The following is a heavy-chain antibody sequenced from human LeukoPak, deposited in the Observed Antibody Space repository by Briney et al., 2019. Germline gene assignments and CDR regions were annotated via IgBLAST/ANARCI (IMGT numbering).Heavy chain of an antibody. Sequence: SETLSLTCTVSGYSISSGYYWGWIRQPPRKGLEWIGSIYHSGSTYYNPSLKSRVTISVDTSKNQFSLKLSSVTAADTAVYYCAGGYKYAYYNYYYMDVWGKGTTVTVSS. CDR2: IYHSGST. D-gene: IGHD5-24*01. J-gene: IGHJ6*03. CDR3: AGGYKYAYYNYYYMDV. V-gene: IGHV4-38-2*02. CDR1: GYSISSGYY.